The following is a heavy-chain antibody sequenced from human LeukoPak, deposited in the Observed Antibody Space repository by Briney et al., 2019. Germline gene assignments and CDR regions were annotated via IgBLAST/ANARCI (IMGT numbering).Heavy chain of an antibody. CDR1: GGSISSSSYY. Sequence: SETLSLTCTVSGGSISSSSYYWGWIRQPPGKGREWIGSIYYSGSTYYNPSLKSRVTISVDTSKNQFSLKLSSVTAADTAVYYCARQRAGNWDFDYWGQGTLVTVSS. D-gene: IGHD7-27*01. CDR3: ARQRAGNWDFDY. V-gene: IGHV4-39*01. CDR2: IYYSGST. J-gene: IGHJ4*02.